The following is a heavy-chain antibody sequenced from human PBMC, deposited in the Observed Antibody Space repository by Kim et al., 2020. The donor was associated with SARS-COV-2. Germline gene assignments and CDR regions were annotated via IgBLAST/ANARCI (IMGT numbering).Heavy chain of an antibody. CDR3: ARAAGYSDY. J-gene: IGHJ4*02. V-gene: IGHV4-34*01. D-gene: IGHD6-13*01. CDR1: GGSFSGYY. Sequence: SETLSLTCAVYGGSFSGYYWSWIRLPPGKGLEWIGEINHSGRTNYNPSLESRVTISVDTSKNQFSLRLTSVTAADTAVYYCARAAGYSDYWGRGALVTVS. CDR2: INHSGRT.